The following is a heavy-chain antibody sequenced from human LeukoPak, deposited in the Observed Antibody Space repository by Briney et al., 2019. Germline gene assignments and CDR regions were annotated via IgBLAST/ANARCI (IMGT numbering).Heavy chain of an antibody. CDR1: GGTFSSYA. V-gene: IGHV1-69*13. J-gene: IGHJ4*02. Sequence: SVKVSCKASGGTFSSYAISWVQQAPGQGLEWMGGIIPIFGTANYAQKFQGRVTITADESTSTAYMELRSLRSDDTAVYYCARSSTAMAVPNFDYWGQGTLVTVSS. CDR3: ARSSTAMAVPNFDY. D-gene: IGHD5-18*01. CDR2: IIPIFGTA.